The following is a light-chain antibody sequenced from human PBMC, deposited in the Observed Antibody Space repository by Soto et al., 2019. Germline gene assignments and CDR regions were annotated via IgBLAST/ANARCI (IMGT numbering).Light chain of an antibody. CDR1: SSDVGGYNY. CDR2: DVS. V-gene: IGLV2-14*01. J-gene: IGLJ1*01. Sequence: QSALTQPASVSGSPGQPITISCTGTSSDVGGYNYVSWYQQHPGKAPKLMIYDVSNRPSGVSNRFSGSKSGNTASLTISGLQAVDEADHYCSSYTSSSTSRYVFGTGTKVTVL. CDR3: SSYTSSSTSRYV.